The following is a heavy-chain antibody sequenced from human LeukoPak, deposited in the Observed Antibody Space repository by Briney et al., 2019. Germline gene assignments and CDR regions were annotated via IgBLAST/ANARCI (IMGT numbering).Heavy chain of an antibody. CDR3: ARDRDFWSGYYVPGY. CDR2: ISAYNGNT. D-gene: IGHD3-3*01. Sequence: ASVKVSCKASGYTFASYGISWVRQAPGQGLEWMGWISAYNGNTNYAQKLQGRVTMTTDTSTSTAYMELRSLRSDDTAVYYCARDRDFWSGYYVPGYWGQGTLVTVSS. V-gene: IGHV1-18*01. J-gene: IGHJ4*02. CDR1: GYTFASYG.